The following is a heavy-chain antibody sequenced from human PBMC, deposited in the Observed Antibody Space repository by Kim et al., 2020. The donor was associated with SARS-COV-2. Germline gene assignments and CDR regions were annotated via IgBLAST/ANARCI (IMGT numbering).Heavy chain of an antibody. V-gene: IGHV1-46*01. CDR3: ARAWFQNFDF. Sequence: ASVKVSCEASGYTFTNYWVHWVRQAPGQGLEWMGMINPSGDFTRYAQNFQGRLTTTFDTSTSTVYMEMSSLTSDDTAVYWCARAWFQNFDFWGQGTVVTV. D-gene: IGHD3-10*01. CDR1: GYTFTNYW. J-gene: IGHJ4*02. CDR2: INPSGDFT.